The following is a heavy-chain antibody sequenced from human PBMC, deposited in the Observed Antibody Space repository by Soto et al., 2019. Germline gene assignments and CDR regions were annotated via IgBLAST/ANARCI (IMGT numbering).Heavy chain of an antibody. D-gene: IGHD3-22*01. Sequence: PXESLTISCKGSGYSFTSYWIGLVRQMPGKGLEWMGIIYPGDSDTRYSPSFQGQVTISADKSISTAYLQWSSLKASDTAMYYCARQESYYDSSGYSGNWGQGTLVTVSS. J-gene: IGHJ4*02. CDR2: IYPGDSDT. V-gene: IGHV5-51*01. CDR3: ARQESYYDSSGYSGN. CDR1: GYSFTSYW.